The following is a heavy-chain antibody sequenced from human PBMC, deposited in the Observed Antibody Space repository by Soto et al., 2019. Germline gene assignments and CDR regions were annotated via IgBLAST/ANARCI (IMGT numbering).Heavy chain of an antibody. V-gene: IGHV4-34*01. CDR2: INHSGST. J-gene: IGHJ6*02. CDR3: ARGWSGRIYYYGMDV. Sequence: SETLSLTCAVYGGSFSGYYWSWIRQPPGKGLEWIGEINHSGSTNYNPSLKSRVTISVDTSKNQFSLKLSSVTAADTAVYYCARGWSGRIYYYGMDVWGQGTTVTVSS. CDR1: GGSFSGYY.